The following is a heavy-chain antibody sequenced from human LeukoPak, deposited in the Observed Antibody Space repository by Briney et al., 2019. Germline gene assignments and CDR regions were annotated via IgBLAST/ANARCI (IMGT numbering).Heavy chain of an antibody. Sequence: GGSLRLSCTASGFTFSSSWMHWVRQAPGKGLVWVSRIHSDGTTATYADSVKGRFTISRDNAKSTLYLQMNSLRAEDTAIYYCARDETATGKLFQHWGQGTLVTVS. CDR3: ARDETATGKLFQH. CDR1: GFTFSSSW. CDR2: IHSDGTTA. J-gene: IGHJ1*01. D-gene: IGHD3-9*01. V-gene: IGHV3-74*01.